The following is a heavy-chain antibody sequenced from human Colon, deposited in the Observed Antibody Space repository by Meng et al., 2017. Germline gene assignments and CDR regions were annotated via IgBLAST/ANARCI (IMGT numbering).Heavy chain of an antibody. Sequence: QVALGQVHALVKRPASAVTVSCKTFGCTYKNYGLTLLRQATVQWLEWMGGIIPIYGTPNYAQKFQGRGAITADESTTTAYMELSSLRSEDTALYYCVTWAGSRWYGPFDYWGQGTLVTVSS. V-gene: IGHV1-69*01. J-gene: IGHJ4*02. CDR1: GCTYKNYG. CDR3: VTWAGSRWYGPFDY. CDR2: IIPIYGTP. D-gene: IGHD6-19*01.